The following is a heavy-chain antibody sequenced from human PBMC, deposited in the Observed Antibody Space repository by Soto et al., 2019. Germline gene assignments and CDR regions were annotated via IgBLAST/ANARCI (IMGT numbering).Heavy chain of an antibody. Sequence: QVQLQESGPGLVKPSQTLSLTCTVSGCSIRSRGYYWSCIRQHPGKGLEWIGYIYYSGSTSYNPSLKSRFTISVDTSTNQFSLKLSSVTAADTAVYYCARMTVTVHTDGNWFDPWGQGTLVTVSS. J-gene: IGHJ5*02. CDR1: GCSIRSRGYY. D-gene: IGHD4-4*01. CDR2: IYYSGST. CDR3: ARMTVTVHTDGNWFDP. V-gene: IGHV4-31*03.